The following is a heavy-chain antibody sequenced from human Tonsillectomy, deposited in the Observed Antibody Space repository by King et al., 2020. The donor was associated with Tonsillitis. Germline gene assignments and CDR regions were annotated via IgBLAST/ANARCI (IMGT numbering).Heavy chain of an antibody. CDR1: GDSISRGDDY. CDR2: IYYSGST. J-gene: IGHJ5*02. Sequence: QLQESGPRLVMPSQTLSLTCTVSGDSISRGDDYWSWIRQSPGKGLEWIGYIYYSGSTYYNSSLKSRVTISINTSKTQFSLKMRSVTVADTAVYYCARADGSWSYWVPKWFDPWGQGIPVTVSS. V-gene: IGHV4-30-4*08. CDR3: ARADGSWSYWVPKWFDP. D-gene: IGHD3-10*01.